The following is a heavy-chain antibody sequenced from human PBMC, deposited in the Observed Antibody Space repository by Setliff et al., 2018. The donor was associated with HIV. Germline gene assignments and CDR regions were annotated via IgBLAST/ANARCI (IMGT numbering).Heavy chain of an antibody. V-gene: IGHV1-46*01. D-gene: IGHD2-8*01. Sequence: ASVKVSCKASGYTFFHYYMHWVRQAPGQGLEWMGIINPSGGSTSYAQKFQGRVTMTRDTSTSTVYMELSSLRSEDTAVYYCASRIFYKGIVDYWGQGTLVTVSS. CDR3: ASRIFYKGIVDY. J-gene: IGHJ4*02. CDR2: INPSGGST. CDR1: GYTFFHYY.